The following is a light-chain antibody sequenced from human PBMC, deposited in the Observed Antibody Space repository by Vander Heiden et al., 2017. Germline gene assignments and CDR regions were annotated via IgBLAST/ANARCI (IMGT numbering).Light chain of an antibody. CDR3: CSYAGSSTWV. CDR1: SRDVGSYNR. Sequence: QSALTQPASVSGSPGQSVTISCTGTSRDVGSYNRVSGYQQQPGKAPKLRIYEGSKRPSGGSNRCSGSKSGNTASLTSSGLQAEDEADYYCCSYAGSSTWVFGGGTKLTVL. V-gene: IGLV2-23*01. J-gene: IGLJ3*02. CDR2: EGS.